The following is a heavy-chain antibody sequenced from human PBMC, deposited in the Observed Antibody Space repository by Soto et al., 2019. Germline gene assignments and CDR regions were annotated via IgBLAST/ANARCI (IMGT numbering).Heavy chain of an antibody. J-gene: IGHJ6*02. CDR1: GFTFGDYA. CDR3: TPRGFWTIYGMDV. D-gene: IGHD3-3*01. V-gene: IGHV3-49*03. Sequence: GGSLRLSCTASGFTFGDYAMSWFRQAPGKGLEWVGFIRSKAYGGTTEYAASVKGRFTISRDDSKSIAYLQMNSLKTEDTAVYYCTPRGFWTIYGMDVWGQGTTVTVSS. CDR2: IRSKAYGGTT.